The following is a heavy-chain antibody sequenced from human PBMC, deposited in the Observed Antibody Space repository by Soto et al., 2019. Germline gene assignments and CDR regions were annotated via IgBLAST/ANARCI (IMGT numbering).Heavy chain of an antibody. Sequence: QVQLVQSGAAVTKPGASVKVSCKASEGTFSSYAISWVRPGPGQGLEWMGGISPIFGTANYAQKFQGRVTITADESTSPAYMELSSLRAEDTAVYYWALEGGIAAAFDYWGQGTLVTVSS. D-gene: IGHD6-13*01. CDR1: EGTFSSYA. J-gene: IGHJ4*02. CDR2: ISPIFGTA. CDR3: ALEGGIAAAFDY. V-gene: IGHV1-69*01.